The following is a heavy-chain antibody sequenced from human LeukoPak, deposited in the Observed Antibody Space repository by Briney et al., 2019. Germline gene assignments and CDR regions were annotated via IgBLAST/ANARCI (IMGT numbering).Heavy chain of an antibody. D-gene: IGHD1-14*01. V-gene: IGHV4-61*02. Sequence: PSQTLSLTCTVSGGSISSGSYYWSWIRQPAGKGLEWIGRIYTSGSTNYNPSLKSRVTISVDTSKNQFSLNLTSLTAADTAVYYCARDRKYYYHMDVWGKGTTVTVSS. CDR3: ARDRKYYYHMDV. CDR1: GGSISSGSYY. CDR2: IYTSGST. J-gene: IGHJ6*03.